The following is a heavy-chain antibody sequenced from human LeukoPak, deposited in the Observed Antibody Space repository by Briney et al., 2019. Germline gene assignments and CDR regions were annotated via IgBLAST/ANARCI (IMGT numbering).Heavy chain of an antibody. Sequence: SETLSLTCTVSGGSISRSSYYWGWIRQPPGKGLEWIGYIYYSGSTNYNPSLKSRVTISVDTSKNQFSLKLSSVTAADTAVYYCARGRGSSWYVDYWGQGTLVTVSS. J-gene: IGHJ4*02. D-gene: IGHD6-13*01. V-gene: IGHV4-61*05. CDR2: IYYSGST. CDR3: ARGRGSSWYVDY. CDR1: GGSISRSSYY.